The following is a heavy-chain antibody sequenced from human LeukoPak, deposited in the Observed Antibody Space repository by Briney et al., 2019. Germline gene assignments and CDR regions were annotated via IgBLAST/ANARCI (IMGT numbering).Heavy chain of an antibody. J-gene: IGHJ3*02. CDR1: DYSISSGYGYY. V-gene: IGHV4-38-2*02. Sequence: SETLSLTCTVSDYSISSGYGYYWGWIRQPPGKGLEWIGNIYHSGITYYNHFNSSLKSRVTISIDTSENQFSLQLNSVTPEDTAMYYCARGGLISLANTPLGAFDIWGQGTMVSVSS. D-gene: IGHD3/OR15-3a*01. CDR2: IYHSGIT. CDR3: ARGGLISLANTPLGAFDI.